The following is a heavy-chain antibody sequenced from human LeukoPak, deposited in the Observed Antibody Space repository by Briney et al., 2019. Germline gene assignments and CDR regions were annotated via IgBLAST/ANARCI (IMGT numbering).Heavy chain of an antibody. V-gene: IGHV3-30*18. J-gene: IGHJ6*02. CDR1: GFTFSSYG. D-gene: IGHD2-2*01. Sequence: PGGSLRLSCAASGFTFSSYGMHWVRQAPGKGLEWVAVISYDGSNKYYADSVKGRFTISRDNSKNTLYLQMNSLRAEDTAVYYCAKDQPDIVEVELGLLVDVWGQGTTVTVSS. CDR2: ISYDGSNK. CDR3: AKDQPDIVEVELGLLVDV.